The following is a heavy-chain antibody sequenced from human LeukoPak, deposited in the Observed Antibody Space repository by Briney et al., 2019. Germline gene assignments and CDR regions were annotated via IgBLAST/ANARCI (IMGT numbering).Heavy chain of an antibody. CDR2: ISGSGGST. CDR3: AKVGPSLWFGELSDPSDYYYMDV. D-gene: IGHD3-10*01. V-gene: IGHV3-23*01. CDR1: GFTFSSYA. J-gene: IGHJ6*03. Sequence: PGGSLRLSCAASGFTFSSYAMSWVRQAPGKGLEWVSAISGSGGSTYYADSVKGRFTISRDNSKNTLYLQMNSLRAEDTAVYYCAKVGPSLWFGELSDPSDYYYMDVWGKGTTVTVSS.